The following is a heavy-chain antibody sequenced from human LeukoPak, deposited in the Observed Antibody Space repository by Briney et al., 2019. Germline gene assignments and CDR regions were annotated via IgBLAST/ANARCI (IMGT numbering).Heavy chain of an antibody. CDR3: AKDSGMDYYDSSGYYYVLLRN. CDR2: INPNSGGT. D-gene: IGHD3-22*01. Sequence: ASVKVSCKASGYTFTGYYMHWVRQAPGQGLEWMGWINPNSGGTNYTQKFQGRVTMTRDTSISTAYMELSRLRSDDTAVYYCAKDSGMDYYDSSGYYYVLLRNWGQGTLITVSS. J-gene: IGHJ4*02. CDR1: GYTFTGYY. V-gene: IGHV1-2*02.